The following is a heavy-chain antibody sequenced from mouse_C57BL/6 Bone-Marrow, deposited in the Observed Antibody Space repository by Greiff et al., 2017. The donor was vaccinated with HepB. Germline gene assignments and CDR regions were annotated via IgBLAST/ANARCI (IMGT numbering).Heavy chain of an antibody. CDR1: GYTFTSYW. CDR2: IYPSDSET. Sequence: QVQLQQPGAELVRPGSSVKLSCKASGYTFTSYWMDWVKQRPGQGLEWIGNIYPSDSETHYNQKFKDKATLTVVKSSSTAYMQLSSLTSEDSAVYYCASTVVATDWYFDVWGTGTTVTVSS. D-gene: IGHD1-1*01. V-gene: IGHV1-61*01. J-gene: IGHJ1*03. CDR3: ASTVVATDWYFDV.